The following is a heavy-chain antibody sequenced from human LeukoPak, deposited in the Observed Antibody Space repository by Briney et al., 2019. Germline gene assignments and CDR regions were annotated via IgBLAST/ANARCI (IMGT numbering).Heavy chain of an antibody. CDR1: GGSISSSSYY. Sequence: SETLSLTCTVSGGSISSSSYYWGWIRQPPGKGLEWIGSIYYSGSTYYNPSLKSRVTISVDTSKNQFSLKLSSVTAADTAVYYCARPVRGVFDYWGQGTLVTVSS. CDR2: IYYSGST. D-gene: IGHD3-10*01. CDR3: ARPVRGVFDY. V-gene: IGHV4-39*01. J-gene: IGHJ4*02.